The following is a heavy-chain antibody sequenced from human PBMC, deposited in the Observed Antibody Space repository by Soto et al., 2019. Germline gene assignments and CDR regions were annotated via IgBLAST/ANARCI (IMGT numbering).Heavy chain of an antibody. J-gene: IGHJ6*02. CDR3: ARSQGSSTSLEIYYYYYYGMDV. CDR1: GGTFSSYA. D-gene: IGHD2-2*01. V-gene: IGHV1-69*01. CDR2: IIPISGTA. Sequence: QVQLVQSGAEVKKPGSSVKVSCKASGGTFSSYAISWVRQAPGQGLEWMGGIIPISGTANYAQKFQGRGTITADETTSTAYMELSSLRSEDKAVYYCARSQGSSTSLEIYYYYYYGMDVWGQGTTVTVSS.